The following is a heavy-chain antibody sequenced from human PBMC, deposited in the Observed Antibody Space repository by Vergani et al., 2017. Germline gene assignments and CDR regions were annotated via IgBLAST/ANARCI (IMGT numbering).Heavy chain of an antibody. D-gene: IGHD2-15*01. CDR2: IKQDGSEK. CDR1: EFTFSNYA. J-gene: IGHJ6*03. CDR3: ARMDGGAATYYYYYMDV. V-gene: IGHV3-7*01. Sequence: EVQLLESGGGLVQPGGSLRLTCAASEFTFSNYAMNWVRQAPGKGLEWVANIKQDGSEKYYVDSVKGRFTISRDNAKNSLYLQMNSLRAEDTAVYYCARMDGGAATYYYYYMDVWGKGTTVTVSS.